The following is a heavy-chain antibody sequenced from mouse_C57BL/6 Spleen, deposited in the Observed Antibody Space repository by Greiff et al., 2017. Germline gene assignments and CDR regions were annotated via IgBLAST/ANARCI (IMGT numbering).Heavy chain of an antibody. CDR2: ISDGGSYT. J-gene: IGHJ1*03. CDR3: ARAPSYWYFDV. Sequence: DVKLVESGGGLVKPGGSLQLSCAASGFTFSSYAMSWVRQTPEKRLEWVATISDGGSYTYYPDNVKGRFTISRDNAKNNLYLQMSHLKSEDTAMYYCARAPSYWYFDVWGTGTTVTVSS. V-gene: IGHV5-4*03. CDR1: GFTFSSYA.